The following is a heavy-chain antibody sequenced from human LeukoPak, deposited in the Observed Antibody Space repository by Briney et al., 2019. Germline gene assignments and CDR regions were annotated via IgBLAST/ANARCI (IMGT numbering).Heavy chain of an antibody. CDR1: GFTFSSYW. CDR2: IKQDGSEK. J-gene: IGHJ6*03. V-gene: IGHV3-7*01. Sequence: PGGSLRLSCAASGFTFSSYWMSWVRQAPGKGLEWVANIKQDGSEKYYVDSVKGRFTISRDNAKNSLYLQMNSLRAEDTAVYYCAREYSSSWYITYYYYYMDVWGKGTTVTVSS. CDR3: AREYSSSWYITYYYYYMDV. D-gene: IGHD6-13*01.